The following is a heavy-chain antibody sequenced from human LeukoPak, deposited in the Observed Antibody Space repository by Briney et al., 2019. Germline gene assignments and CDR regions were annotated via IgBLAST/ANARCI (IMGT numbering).Heavy chain of an antibody. Sequence: GALRLFCAGAGFNLSSYCIHLVRPGSSQGLEWVAFIRYDGSNKYYADSVKGRFTISRDNAKNSLYLQMNSLRAEDTAVYYCAREGGYYFDYWGQGTLVTVFS. V-gene: IGHV3-30*02. CDR3: AREGGYYFDY. J-gene: IGHJ4*02. D-gene: IGHD3-16*01. CDR1: GFNLSSYC. CDR2: IRYDGSNK.